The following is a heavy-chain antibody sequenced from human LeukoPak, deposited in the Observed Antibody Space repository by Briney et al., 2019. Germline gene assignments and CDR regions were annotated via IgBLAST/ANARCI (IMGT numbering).Heavy chain of an antibody. J-gene: IGHJ4*02. Sequence: GGSLRLSCAASGFTFSTNAIAWGRQAPGEGLEWGSAFGGTGGDINYADSVKGRFTISRENSKGILYLQMNSLRAEDTAVYYCAKDILRWAFDYWGQGILVTVSS. CDR3: AKDILRWAFDY. CDR1: GFTFSTNA. CDR2: FGGTGGDI. V-gene: IGHV3-23*01. D-gene: IGHD5-24*01.